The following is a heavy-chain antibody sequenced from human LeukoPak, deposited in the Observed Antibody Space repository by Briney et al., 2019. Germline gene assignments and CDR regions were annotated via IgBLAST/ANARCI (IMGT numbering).Heavy chain of an antibody. CDR2: INGDGSSS. V-gene: IGHV3-74*01. D-gene: IGHD1-26*01. CDR1: GFTFSTYW. CDR3: ARGGMYHGFDI. J-gene: IGHJ3*02. Sequence: GGSLRLSCAASGFTFSTYWMHWVRQAPGKGLVWVSRINGDGSSSTYADSVKGRFTISRDNAKNTLYLQMNSLRAEDTAVYYCARGGMYHGFDIWGQGTMVTVSS.